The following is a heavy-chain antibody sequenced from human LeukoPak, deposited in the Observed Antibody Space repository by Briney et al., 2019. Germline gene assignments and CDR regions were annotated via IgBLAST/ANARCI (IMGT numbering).Heavy chain of an antibody. CDR1: GFAFTSYS. V-gene: IGHV3-48*01. CDR3: ARGGYTYGLDY. CDR2: LSAAGRTI. Sequence: HTGGSLRLSCAAPGFAFTSYSMNGVRQAPGKGLEWVSYLSAAGRTIYYADSVQGRFSISRDTAKNTLSLQMDSLRADDTAVYYCARGGYTYGLDYWGQGILVVVSS. D-gene: IGHD5-18*01. J-gene: IGHJ4*02.